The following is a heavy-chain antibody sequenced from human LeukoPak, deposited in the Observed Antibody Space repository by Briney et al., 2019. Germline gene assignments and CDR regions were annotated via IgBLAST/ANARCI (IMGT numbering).Heavy chain of an antibody. CDR3: ARDLYSSRTNDAFVI. J-gene: IGHJ3*02. V-gene: IGHV4-39*07. CDR1: GGSIRSSSYY. D-gene: IGHD6-13*01. CDR2: IYYSGSS. Sequence: SETLSLTCTVSGGSIRSSSYYWGWIRQPPGKGLEWIGSIYYSGSSYYNPSLKSRVTISVDTSKNQFSLKLASVTAADTALYYCARDLYSSRTNDAFVIWGQGTMVTVSS.